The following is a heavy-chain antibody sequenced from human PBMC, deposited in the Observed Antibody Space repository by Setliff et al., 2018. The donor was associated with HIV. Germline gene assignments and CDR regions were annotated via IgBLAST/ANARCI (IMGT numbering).Heavy chain of an antibody. J-gene: IGHJ4*02. CDR2: IYHTGSS. Sequence: PSETLSLTCDVSGFSISSRYYWGWIRQSPGKGLEWIGNIYHTGSSYYNPSLNDRATISLDTSKNQFSLKLNSVTAADTAVYYCARAYSGSFDYWGQGTLVTVSS. D-gene: IGHD1-26*01. CDR3: ARAYSGSFDY. V-gene: IGHV4-38-2*01. CDR1: GFSISSRYY.